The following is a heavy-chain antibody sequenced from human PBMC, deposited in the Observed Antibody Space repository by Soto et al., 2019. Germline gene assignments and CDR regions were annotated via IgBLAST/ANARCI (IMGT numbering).Heavy chain of an antibody. CDR1: GYTFTSYA. CDR3: AEGSGSYQAFDY. Sequence: GASVKVSCKASGYTFTSYAMHWVRQAPGQRLEWMGWINAGNGNTKYSQKFQGRVTITADESTSTAYMELSSLRSEDTAVYYCAEGSGSYQAFDYWGQGTLVTVSS. D-gene: IGHD1-26*01. J-gene: IGHJ4*02. CDR2: INAGNGNT. V-gene: IGHV1-3*01.